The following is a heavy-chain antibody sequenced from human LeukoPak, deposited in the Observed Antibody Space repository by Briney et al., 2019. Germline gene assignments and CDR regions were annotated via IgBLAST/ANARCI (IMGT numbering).Heavy chain of an antibody. CDR3: ARDHYGDSGVGNFDY. D-gene: IGHD4-17*01. CDR2: VNPNSCNT. CDR1: GYTFTSYD. J-gene: IGHJ4*02. Sequence: GSSVKVSCKASGYTFTSYDINWVRQATGQGLEGMGWVNPNSCNTGYAQKFQGRVTITRNTTIRTAYMDLSSLRSEATAVSYSARDHYGDSGVGNFDYWGQGTLVTVSS. V-gene: IGHV1-8*01.